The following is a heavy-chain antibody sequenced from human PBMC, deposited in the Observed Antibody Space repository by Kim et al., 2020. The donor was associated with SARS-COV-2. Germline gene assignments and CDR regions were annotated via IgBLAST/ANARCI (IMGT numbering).Heavy chain of an antibody. V-gene: IGHV5-51*01. CDR3: ARLGIVATTTLDY. D-gene: IGHD5-12*01. Sequence: YSPSFQGQVTISADKSSSAAYLQWSSLKASDTAMYYCARLGIVATTTLDYWGQGTLVTVSS. J-gene: IGHJ4*02.